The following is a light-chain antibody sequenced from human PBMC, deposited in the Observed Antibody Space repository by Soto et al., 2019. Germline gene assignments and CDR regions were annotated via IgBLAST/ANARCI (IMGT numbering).Light chain of an antibody. CDR2: EVS. Sequence: QSALTQPPSASGSPGQSVTISCTGTRSDVGGYNYVSWYQHHPGKAPNLVIYEVSKRPSGVPDRFSGSKSGNTASLTVSGLQAEDEADYYCSSYAGSTCFVFGTGTKLTVL. V-gene: IGLV2-8*01. CDR3: SSYAGSTCFV. CDR1: RSDVGGYNY. J-gene: IGLJ1*01.